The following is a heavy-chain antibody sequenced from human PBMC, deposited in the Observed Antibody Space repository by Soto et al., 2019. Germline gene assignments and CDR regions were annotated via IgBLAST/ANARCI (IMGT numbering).Heavy chain of an antibody. V-gene: IGHV1-18*01. CDR1: GYTFASYA. CDR2: ISAYNGNT. Sequence: ASVNLDCKASGYTFASYAISWMRQAPGQGLEWMGWISAYNGNTNYAQKLQGRVTMTTDTSTSTAYMELRSLRSDDTDVYYCARDPTPPDYWRQGTLVTVSS. J-gene: IGHJ4*02. CDR3: ARDPTPPDY.